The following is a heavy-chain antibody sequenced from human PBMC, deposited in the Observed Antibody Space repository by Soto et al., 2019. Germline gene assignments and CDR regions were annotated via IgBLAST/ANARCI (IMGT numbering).Heavy chain of an antibody. CDR3: ARDIAGATQYFDY. V-gene: IGHV1-46*03. Sequence: ASVKVSCNATGYTFTSYYIHWVRQAPGQGLEWMGIINPSGGSTSYAQKFQGRVTMTRDTSTSTVYMELSSLRSEDTAVYYCARDIAGATQYFDYWGQGTLVTVSS. D-gene: IGHD1-26*01. J-gene: IGHJ4*02. CDR1: GYTFTSYY. CDR2: INPSGGST.